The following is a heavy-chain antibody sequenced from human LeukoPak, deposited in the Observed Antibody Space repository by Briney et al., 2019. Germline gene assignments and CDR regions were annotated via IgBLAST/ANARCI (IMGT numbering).Heavy chain of an antibody. CDR1: GGSIGSSSYY. Sequence: SETLSLTCTVSGGSIGSSSYYWGWIRQPPGKGLEWIGYINYSGTTNYNPSLKSRVSISVDTSKNQFSLKLSSVTAADTAVYYCARGTMMVGPWGQGTQVTVSS. D-gene: IGHD3-22*01. CDR3: ARGTMMVGP. J-gene: IGHJ5*02. V-gene: IGHV4-61*05. CDR2: INYSGTT.